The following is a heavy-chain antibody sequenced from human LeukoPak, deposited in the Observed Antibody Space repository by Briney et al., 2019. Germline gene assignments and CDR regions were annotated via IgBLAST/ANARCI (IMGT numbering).Heavy chain of an antibody. J-gene: IGHJ4*02. V-gene: IGHV3-74*01. CDR3: AKDQGYFDY. CDR2: IASDGSST. Sequence: GGSLRLSCAASGFTFSSYWMNWVRQAPGEGLVWVSRIASDGSSTTYADSVKGRFTISRDNSKNTLYLQMNSLRAEDTAVHYCAKDQGYFDYWGQGTLVTVSS. CDR1: GFTFSSYW.